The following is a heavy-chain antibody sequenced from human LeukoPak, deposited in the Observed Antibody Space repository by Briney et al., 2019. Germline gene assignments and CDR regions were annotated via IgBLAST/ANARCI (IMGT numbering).Heavy chain of an antibody. V-gene: IGHV1-24*01. Sequence: GASVKVSCKVSGYTLTELSMHWVRQAPGKGLEWMGGFDPEDGETIYAQKFQGRVTMTEDTSTDTAYMELSSLRSEDTAAYYCAGVLTFETVPDYWGQGTLVTVSS. J-gene: IGHJ4*02. CDR3: AGVLTFETVPDY. CDR1: GYTLTELS. D-gene: IGHD3-16*01. CDR2: FDPEDGET.